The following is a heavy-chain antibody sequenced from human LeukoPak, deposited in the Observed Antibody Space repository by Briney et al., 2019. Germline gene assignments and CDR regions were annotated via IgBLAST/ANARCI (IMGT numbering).Heavy chain of an antibody. CDR1: GFTISLYW. CDR3: VRDGGYYGPDS. Sequence: PGGSLRLSCAASGFTISLYWMSWVRQAPGKGLEWVANINQVASGKNYVDSVKGRFTISRDNAKNSLYLQMNSVRAEDTAMYYCVRDGGYYGPDSWGQGALVSVSS. CDR2: INQVASGK. V-gene: IGHV3-7*04. J-gene: IGHJ4*02. D-gene: IGHD3-10*01.